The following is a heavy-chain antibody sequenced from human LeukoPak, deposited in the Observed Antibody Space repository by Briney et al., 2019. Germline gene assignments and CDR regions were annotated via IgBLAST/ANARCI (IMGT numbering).Heavy chain of an antibody. CDR2: INHSGST. CDR1: GGSFSGYY. V-gene: IGHV4-34*01. D-gene: IGHD3-10*01. Sequence: SETLSLTCAVYGGSFSGYYWSWIRQPPGEGLEWIGEINHSGSTNYNPSLKSRVTISVDTSKNQFSLKLSSVTAADTAVYYCARGVGLLWFGELLRAGYFDYWGQGTLVTVSS. J-gene: IGHJ4*02. CDR3: ARGVGLLWFGELLRAGYFDY.